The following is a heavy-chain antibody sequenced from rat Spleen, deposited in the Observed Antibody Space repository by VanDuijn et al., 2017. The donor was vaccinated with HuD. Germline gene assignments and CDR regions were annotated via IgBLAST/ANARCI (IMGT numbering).Heavy chain of an antibody. D-gene: IGHD3-8*01. CDR2: ISYDGSST. CDR1: GFTFSDFY. J-gene: IGHJ2*01. Sequence: EVQLVGSDGGLVQPGRSLKLSCAASGFTFSDFYMAWVRQAPMKGLEWVATISYDGSSTYYRDSVKGRFTISRDNARITLYLQMDSLRSEDTATYYCARHLHPLYFDYWGQGVMVTVSS. V-gene: IGHV5-29*01. CDR3: ARHLHPLYFDY.